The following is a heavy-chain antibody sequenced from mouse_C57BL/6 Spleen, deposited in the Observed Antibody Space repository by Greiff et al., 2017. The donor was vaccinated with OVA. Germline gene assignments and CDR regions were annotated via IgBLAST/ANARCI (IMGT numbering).Heavy chain of an antibody. J-gene: IGHJ2*01. Sequence: EVKLMESGGGLVKPGGSLTLSCAASGFTFSSYTMSWVRQTPETRLEWVATISGGGGNTYYPARVKGRFTISRDNAKNTLYLHMSSLRSEDTALYYCARLGITTVGYYLDYWGQGTTLTVSS. D-gene: IGHD1-1*01. CDR3: ARLGITTVGYYLDY. CDR1: GFTFSSYT. V-gene: IGHV5-9*01. CDR2: ISGGGGNT.